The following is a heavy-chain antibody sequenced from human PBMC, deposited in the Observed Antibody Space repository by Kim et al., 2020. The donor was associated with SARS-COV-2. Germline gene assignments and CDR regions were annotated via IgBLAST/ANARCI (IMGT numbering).Heavy chain of an antibody. V-gene: IGHV1-2*06. CDR3: ARDLAVGWEKFDY. D-gene: IGHD6-19*01. CDR1: GYRFIDYY. CDR2: INPNNGDT. J-gene: IGHJ4*02. Sequence: ASVKVSCKASGYRFIDYYIHWVRQAPGQRPEWMGRINPNNGDTYYGQRFQDRVTMTRDTSTSTSYMELSRLRSDDTAVFYCARDLAVGWEKFDYWGQGTL.